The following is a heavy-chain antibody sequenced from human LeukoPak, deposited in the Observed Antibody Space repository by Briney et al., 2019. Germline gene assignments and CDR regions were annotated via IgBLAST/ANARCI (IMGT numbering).Heavy chain of an antibody. CDR2: IYHSGST. CDR3: ARMDIVVVVAAEDYYYYGMDV. Sequence: SGTLSLTCAVSGGSISSSNWWSWVRQPPGKGLEWIGEIYHSGSTNYNPSLKSRVTISVDKSKNQFSLKLSSVTAADTAVYYYARMDIVVVVAAEDYYYYGMDVWGQGTTVTVSS. D-gene: IGHD2-15*01. J-gene: IGHJ6*02. CDR1: GGSISSSNW. V-gene: IGHV4-4*02.